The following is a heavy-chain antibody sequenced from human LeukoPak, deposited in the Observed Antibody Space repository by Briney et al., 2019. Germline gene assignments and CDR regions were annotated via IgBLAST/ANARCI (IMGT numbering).Heavy chain of an antibody. V-gene: IGHV3-30*18. CDR3: AKPIYGGNSGGWFDP. J-gene: IGHJ5*02. CDR1: GFTFSSYG. CDR2: ISYDGSNK. Sequence: GGSLRLSCAASGFTFSSYGMHWVRQAPGKGLEWVAVISYDGSNKYYADSVKGRFTISRDNSKNTLYLQMNSLRAEDTAVYYCAKPIYGGNSGGWFDPWGQGTLVTVSS. D-gene: IGHD4-23*01.